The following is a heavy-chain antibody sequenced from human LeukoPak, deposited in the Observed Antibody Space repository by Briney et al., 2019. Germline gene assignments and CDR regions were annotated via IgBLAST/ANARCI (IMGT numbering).Heavy chain of an antibody. CDR2: ISSTNAGT. CDR3: AKAPATSCRGAYCYPFDY. Sequence: GGSLRLSCAASGFSLSSYAMSWVRQAPGKGLEWVSAISSTNAGTYHADSVRGRFTISRDSSKNTLYLQMNSLRAEDAAVYYCAKAPATSCRGAYCYPFDYWGQGTLVTVSS. D-gene: IGHD2-21*01. CDR1: GFSLSSYA. V-gene: IGHV3-23*01. J-gene: IGHJ4*02.